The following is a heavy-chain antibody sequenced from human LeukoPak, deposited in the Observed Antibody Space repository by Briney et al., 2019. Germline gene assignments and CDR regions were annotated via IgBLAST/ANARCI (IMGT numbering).Heavy chain of an antibody. CDR1: GFTFSSDS. CDR3: ARVESLEWLVPHNWFDP. Sequence: PGGSLRLSCAASGFTFSSDSMNCFRQAPGKGLEWVSSISSSSSYIYYADSVKGRFTISRDNAKNSLYLQMNSLRAEDTTVYYCARVESLEWLVPHNWFDPWGQGTLVTVSS. V-gene: IGHV3-21*01. D-gene: IGHD3-3*02. CDR2: ISSSSSYI. J-gene: IGHJ5*02.